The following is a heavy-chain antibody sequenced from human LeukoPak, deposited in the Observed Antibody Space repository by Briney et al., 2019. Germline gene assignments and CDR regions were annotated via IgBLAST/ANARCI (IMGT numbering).Heavy chain of an antibody. CDR3: ARDRVDSSGWYPTYYFDY. CDR2: IYSGGST. D-gene: IGHD6-19*01. V-gene: IGHV3-53*01. Sequence: GGSLRLSCAASGFTVSSNYMSWVRQAPGKGLEWVSVIYSGGSTYYADSVKGRFTISRDNSKNTLYLQMNSLRAEDTAVYYCARDRVDSSGWYPTYYFDYWGQGTLVTVSS. J-gene: IGHJ4*02. CDR1: GFTVSSNY.